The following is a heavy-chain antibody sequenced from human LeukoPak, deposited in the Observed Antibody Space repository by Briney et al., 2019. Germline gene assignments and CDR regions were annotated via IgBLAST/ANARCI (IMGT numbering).Heavy chain of an antibody. CDR2: INHSGST. J-gene: IGHJ4*02. CDR3: ARLGYSGSYQTDC. CDR1: GGSFSGYY. D-gene: IGHD1-26*01. Sequence: SETLSLTCAVYGGSFSGYYWSWIRQPPGKGLEWIGEINHSGSTNYNPSLKSRVTISVNTSKNQFSLKLSSVTAADTAVYYCARLGYSGSYQTDCWGQGTLVTVSS. V-gene: IGHV4-34*01.